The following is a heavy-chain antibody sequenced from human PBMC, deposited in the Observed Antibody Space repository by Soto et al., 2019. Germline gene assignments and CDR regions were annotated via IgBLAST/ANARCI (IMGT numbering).Heavy chain of an antibody. Sequence: QVQLVQSGAEVKKPGSSVKVSCKASGGTFSSYAISWVRQAPGQGLEWMGGIIPIFGTANYAQKFKGRVTIAADESTSTAYREVSGLRSEDKCVYYCARSLSGYPPFWYFDLWGRGTLVTVSS. D-gene: IGHD3-9*01. CDR1: GGTFSSYA. CDR3: ARSLSGYPPFWYFDL. V-gene: IGHV1-69*12. CDR2: IIPIFGTA. J-gene: IGHJ2*01.